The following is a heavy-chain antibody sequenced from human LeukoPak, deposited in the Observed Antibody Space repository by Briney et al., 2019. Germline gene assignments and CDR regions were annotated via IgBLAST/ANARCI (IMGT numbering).Heavy chain of an antibody. V-gene: IGHV3-21*01. CDR3: ARTYGSGKPLFDY. CDR2: ISSSSSYI. J-gene: IGHJ4*02. Sequence: PGGSLRLSCAASGFTFSNYAMSWVRQAPGKGLEWVSSISSSSSYIYYADSVKGRFTISRDNAKNSLYLQMNSLRAEDTAVYYCARTYGSGKPLFDYWGQGTLVTVSS. CDR1: GFTFSNYA. D-gene: IGHD3-10*01.